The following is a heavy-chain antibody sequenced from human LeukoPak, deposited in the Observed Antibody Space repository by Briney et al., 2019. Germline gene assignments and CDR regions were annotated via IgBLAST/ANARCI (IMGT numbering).Heavy chain of an antibody. J-gene: IGHJ4*02. CDR3: ARDRGYGYGFFDY. V-gene: IGHV3-53*01. D-gene: IGHD5-18*01. CDR1: GFTVRNIY. CDR2: FYSGGSS. Sequence: IQPGGAPRLFCAASGFTVRNIYITRVRQAPGEGLGWGSSFYSGGSSYYADSVKGRFIISRDSSTDTLYLQMNSLRVEDTAVYFCARDRGYGYGFFDYWGQGTLVTVSS.